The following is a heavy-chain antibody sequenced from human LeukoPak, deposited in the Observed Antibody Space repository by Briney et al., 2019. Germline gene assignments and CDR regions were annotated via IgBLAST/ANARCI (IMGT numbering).Heavy chain of an antibody. J-gene: IGHJ4*02. CDR3: ARRGRGGIVGATQGYFDN. CDR2: VSAYNGNT. V-gene: IGHV1-18*01. CDR1: GYNFNNYG. Sequence: ASVKVSCKASGYNFNNYGIVWVRQAPGQGLEWMGWVSAYNGNTIVAQKLQGRVTMTTDSSTNTAYMELRSLKSDDTAIYFCARRGRGGIVGATQGYFDNWGQGTLVTVSS. D-gene: IGHD1-26*01.